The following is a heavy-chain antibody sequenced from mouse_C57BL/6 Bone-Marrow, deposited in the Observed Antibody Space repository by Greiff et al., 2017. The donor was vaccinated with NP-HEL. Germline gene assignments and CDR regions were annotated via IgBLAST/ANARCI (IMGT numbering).Heavy chain of an antibody. D-gene: IGHD2-3*01. CDR3: ARGNLCYYAMDY. CDR2: ILPSIGRT. CDR1: DSEVFPIAY. J-gene: IGHJ4*01. V-gene: IGHV15-2*01. Sequence: VPLPQSGSDLIRPGSSVPLSCPDFDSEVFPIAYMCWVRQTPVLVFECIGGILPSIGRTIYGEKFEDKATLDADTLSNTAYLELNSLTSEDSAIDYCARGNLCYYAMDYWGQGTSVTVSS.